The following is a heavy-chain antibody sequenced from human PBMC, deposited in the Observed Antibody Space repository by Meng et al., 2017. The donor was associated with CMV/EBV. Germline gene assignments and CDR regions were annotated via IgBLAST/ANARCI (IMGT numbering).Heavy chain of an antibody. J-gene: IGHJ6*02. D-gene: IGHD4-11*01. CDR3: ARDDSPTYRNLNYYYYYGMDV. Sequence: GGSLRLSCAASGFTFSDYYMSWIRQAPGKGLEWVSYISSSGSTIYYADSVKGRFTISRDNAKNSLYLQMNSLRAEDTAVYYCARDDSPTYRNLNYYYYYGMDVWGQGTTVTVSS. V-gene: IGHV3-11*04. CDR1: GFTFSDYY. CDR2: ISSSGSTI.